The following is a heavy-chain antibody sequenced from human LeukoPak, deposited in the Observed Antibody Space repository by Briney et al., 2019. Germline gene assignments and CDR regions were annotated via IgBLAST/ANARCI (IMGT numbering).Heavy chain of an antibody. V-gene: IGHV4-59*08. J-gene: IGHJ4*02. Sequence: PSETLSLTCTVSGVTISSYYWNWIRQPPGKGLEWIGYIHSSGSTKYNPSLKSRVTISVDTSKNQFSLKLSSVTAADRAVYYCARWYSSGWAFDYWGQGTLVTVSS. D-gene: IGHD6-19*01. CDR2: IHSSGST. CDR3: ARWYSSGWAFDY. CDR1: GVTISSYY.